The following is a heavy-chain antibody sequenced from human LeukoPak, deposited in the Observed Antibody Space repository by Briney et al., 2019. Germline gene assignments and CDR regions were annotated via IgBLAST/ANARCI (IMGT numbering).Heavy chain of an antibody. Sequence: GGSLRLSCATSGFTFSDYWMNWVRQAPGKGLEWVASIKYDGSEKYYVDSVKGRFTISRDNAKNSLSLQMSSLRAEDTAVYYCVRVMTSGYYTFDYWGQGTLVTVSS. V-gene: IGHV3-7*01. D-gene: IGHD3-22*01. J-gene: IGHJ4*02. CDR3: VRVMTSGYYTFDY. CDR1: GFTFSDYW. CDR2: IKYDGSEK.